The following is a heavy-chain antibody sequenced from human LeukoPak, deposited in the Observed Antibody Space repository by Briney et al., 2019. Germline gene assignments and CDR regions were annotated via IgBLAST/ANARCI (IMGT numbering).Heavy chain of an antibody. V-gene: IGHV3-21*01. CDR1: GFTFSSYS. CDR3: ARDYGDPYYFDY. CDR2: ISSSSSYI. J-gene: IGHJ4*02. D-gene: IGHD4-17*01. Sequence: GGSLRLSCAASGFTFSSYSMNWVRQAPGKGLEWVSSISSSSSYICYADSVKGRFTISRDNAKNSLYPQMNSLRAEDTAVYYCARDYGDPYYFDYWGQGTLVTVSS.